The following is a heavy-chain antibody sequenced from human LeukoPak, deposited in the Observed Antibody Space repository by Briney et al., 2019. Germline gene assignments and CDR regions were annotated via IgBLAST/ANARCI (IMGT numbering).Heavy chain of an antibody. V-gene: IGHV3-53*01. CDR3: ARDNYILRAFDI. J-gene: IGHJ3*02. Sequence: GGSLRPSCAASGFTISSNYMTWVRQAPGKGLEWVSVIYTGGSTYYTDSVRGRFTIARDNSKNTLYLQMNSLRAEDTAVYYCARDNYILRAFDIWGQGTMVTVSS. CDR2: IYTGGST. CDR1: GFTISSNY. D-gene: IGHD2-21*01.